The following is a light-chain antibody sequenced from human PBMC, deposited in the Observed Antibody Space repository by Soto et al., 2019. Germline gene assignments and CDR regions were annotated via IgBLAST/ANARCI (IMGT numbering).Light chain of an antibody. CDR2: EVR. CDR3: FSFTTTSTHV. Sequence: QSVLTQPASVSGSPGQSVTISCTGTSSDVGSYNYVAWYQQFPGKTPKLIIYEVRNRPSGVSSRFSGSKSGNTASLTISGLQAEDEADYYCFSFTTTSTHVFGTGTKVTVL. J-gene: IGLJ1*01. CDR1: SSDVGSYNY. V-gene: IGLV2-14*01.